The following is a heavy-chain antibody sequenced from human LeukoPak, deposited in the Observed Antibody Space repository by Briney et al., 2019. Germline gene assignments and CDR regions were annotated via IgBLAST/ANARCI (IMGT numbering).Heavy chain of an antibody. CDR1: GFTFSSYE. D-gene: IGHD2-15*01. CDR2: ISSSGSTI. CDR3: AREYCSGGSCYVDY. V-gene: IGHV3-48*03. J-gene: IGHJ4*02. Sequence: GGSLRLSCAASGFTFSSYEMNWVRQAPGKGLEWVSYISSSGSTIYYADSVEGRFTISRDNAKNSLYLQMNSLRAEDTAVYYCAREYCSGGSCYVDYWGPGTLVTASS.